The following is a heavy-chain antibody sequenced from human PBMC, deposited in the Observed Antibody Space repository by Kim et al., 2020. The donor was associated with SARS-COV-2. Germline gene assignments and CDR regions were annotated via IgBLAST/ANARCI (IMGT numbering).Heavy chain of an antibody. V-gene: IGHV3-49*01. Sequence: GGNTEYTASVKGRFTISRDDSKSIAYLQMNSLKTEDTSVYYCSTVGVKDYWGQGTLVTVSS. D-gene: IGHD3-16*01. CDR2: GGNT. J-gene: IGHJ4*02. CDR3: STVGVKDY.